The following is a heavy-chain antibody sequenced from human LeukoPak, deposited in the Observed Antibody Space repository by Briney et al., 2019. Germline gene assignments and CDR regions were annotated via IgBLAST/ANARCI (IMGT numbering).Heavy chain of an antibody. Sequence: ASVKVSCKASGYTFTSYGISWVRQAPGQGLEWMGWISAYNGNTNYAQKLRGRVTMTTDTSTSTAYMELRSLRSDDTAVYYCAREQYYDILTGSGAFDIWGQGTMVTVSS. CDR2: ISAYNGNT. V-gene: IGHV1-18*01. CDR3: AREQYYDILTGSGAFDI. J-gene: IGHJ3*02. CDR1: GYTFTSYG. D-gene: IGHD3-9*01.